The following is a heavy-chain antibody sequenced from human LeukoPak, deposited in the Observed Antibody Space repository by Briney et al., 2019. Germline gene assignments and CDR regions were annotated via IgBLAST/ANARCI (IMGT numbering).Heavy chain of an antibody. CDR3: ARGPLWFGEFRYDY. CDR2: IYYSGST. V-gene: IGHV4-59*01. CDR1: GGSISSYY. Sequence: SETLSLTCTVSGGSISSYYWNWIRQPPGKGLEWTGYIYYSGSTNYNPPLKSRVTISVDTSKNQFSLKLSSVTAADTAVYYCARGPLWFGEFRYDYWGQGTLVTVSS. D-gene: IGHD3-10*01. J-gene: IGHJ4*02.